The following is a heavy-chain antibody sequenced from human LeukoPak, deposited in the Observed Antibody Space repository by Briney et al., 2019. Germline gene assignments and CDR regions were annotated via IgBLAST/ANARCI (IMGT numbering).Heavy chain of an antibody. D-gene: IGHD6-19*01. J-gene: IGHJ4*02. CDR1: GGSSSGYY. Sequence: SETLSLTCAVYGGSSSGYYWSWIRQPPGKGLEWIGYIYYSGSTNYNPSLKSRVTISVDTSKNQFSLKLSSVTAADTAVYYCARDVNGAGKGYDYWGQGTLVTVSS. CDR2: IYYSGST. V-gene: IGHV4-59*01. CDR3: ARDVNGAGKGYDY.